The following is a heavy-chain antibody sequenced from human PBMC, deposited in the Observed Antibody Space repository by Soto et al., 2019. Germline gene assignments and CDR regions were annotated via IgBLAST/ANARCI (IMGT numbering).Heavy chain of an antibody. CDR2: IYYSGST. CDR1: GGSISSGGYY. Sequence: QVQLQESGPGLVKPSQTLSLTCTVSGGSISSGGYYCSWIRHHPGKGLDGIGYIYYSGSTYYNPSLKRRVSIAVDTSKNRFSLKLSSGTAAYPAVYYCALRLGDPGRLYFDYWGQGTLVSVSS. V-gene: IGHV4-31*03. D-gene: IGHD3-16*01. CDR3: ALRLGDPGRLYFDY. J-gene: IGHJ4*02.